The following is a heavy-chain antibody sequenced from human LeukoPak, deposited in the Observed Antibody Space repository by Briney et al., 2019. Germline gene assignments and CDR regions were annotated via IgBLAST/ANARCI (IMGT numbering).Heavy chain of an antibody. CDR1: GLTFSSYW. CDR3: ARDLEGPFDY. V-gene: IGHV3-7*01. Sequence: GGSLRLSCAASGLTFSSYWMSWVRQAPGKGLEWVANIKQDGSEKYYVDSVKGRFTISRDNAKNSLYLQMNSLRAEDTAVYYCARDLEGPFDYWGQGTLVTVSS. J-gene: IGHJ4*02. CDR2: IKQDGSEK. D-gene: IGHD5-24*01.